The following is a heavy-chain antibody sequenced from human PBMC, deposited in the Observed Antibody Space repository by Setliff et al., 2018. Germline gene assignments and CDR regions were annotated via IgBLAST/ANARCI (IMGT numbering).Heavy chain of an antibody. CDR3: ARDTRVRDSSSVPSDTFDV. D-gene: IGHD2-15*01. Sequence: SETLSLTCSVSGGSISTYYWSWIRQPPGKGLEWIGNINYSGNSNYIPSLKSRVTISVDTPKNQFSLKLSSVTAADTAVYYCARDTRVRDSSSVPSDTFDVWGRGTMVTV. V-gene: IGHV4-59*01. J-gene: IGHJ3*01. CDR1: GGSISTYY. CDR2: INYSGNS.